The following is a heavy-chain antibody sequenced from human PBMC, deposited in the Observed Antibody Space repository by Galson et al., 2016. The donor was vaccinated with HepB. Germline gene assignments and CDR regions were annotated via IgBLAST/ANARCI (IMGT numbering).Heavy chain of an antibody. V-gene: IGHV3-48*01. J-gene: IGHJ4*02. Sequence: LEWISYISDNGKNKYYAGSVEGRFTISRDNARNSLNLQLHNLRAEDTALYYCARDLDYWGQGTMVTVSS. CDR3: ARDLDY. CDR2: ISDNGKNK.